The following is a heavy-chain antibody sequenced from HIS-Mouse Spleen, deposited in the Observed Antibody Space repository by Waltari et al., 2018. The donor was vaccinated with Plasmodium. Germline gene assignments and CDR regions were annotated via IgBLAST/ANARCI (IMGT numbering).Heavy chain of an antibody. CDR2: SKPNSGGT. CDR3: ARDPKQLGSAFDI. J-gene: IGHJ3*02. V-gene: IGHV1-2*02. CDR1: GYTFTGYF. D-gene: IGHD7-27*01. Sequence: QVQLVQSGAEVKKPGASVKVSCKASGYTFTGYFMHWVRQAPGQGLEWMGWSKPNSGGTNYAQRFQGRVTMTRDTSISTAYMELSRLRSDDTAVYYCARDPKQLGSAFDIWGQGTMVTVSS.